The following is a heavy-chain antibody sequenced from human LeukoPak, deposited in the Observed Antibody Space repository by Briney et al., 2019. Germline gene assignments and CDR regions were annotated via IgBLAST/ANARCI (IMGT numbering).Heavy chain of an antibody. CDR2: INHSGST. V-gene: IGHV4-34*01. D-gene: IGHD6-25*01. CDR3: ARGSGS. CDR1: GGSFSGYY. Sequence: SETLSLTCAVYGGSFSGYYWSWIRQPPGKGLEWVGEINHSGSTNYNPSLKSRVTISVDTSKNQFSLKLSSVTAADTAAYYCARGSGSWGQGTLVTVSS. J-gene: IGHJ4*02.